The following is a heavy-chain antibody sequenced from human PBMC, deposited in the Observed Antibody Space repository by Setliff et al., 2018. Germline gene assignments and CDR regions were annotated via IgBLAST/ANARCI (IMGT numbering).Heavy chain of an antibody. V-gene: IGHV4-39*01. D-gene: IGHD1-1*01. J-gene: IGHJ4*02. Sequence: SCKASGGTLSSYAISWVRQAPGQGLAWIGRIYYRGDTYYNASLKGRLAISVYTAQNQFSLRLTYVNAADAAVYYCARTGTYRYFAYWGQGALVTVSS. CDR3: ARTGTYRYFAY. CDR2: IYYRGDT. CDR1: GGTLSSYAIS.